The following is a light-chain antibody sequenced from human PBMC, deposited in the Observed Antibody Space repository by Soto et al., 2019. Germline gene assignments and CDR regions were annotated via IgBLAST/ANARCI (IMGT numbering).Light chain of an antibody. CDR1: QSVSIN. CDR3: QQCNNWPRT. Sequence: EIVMTQSPATLSVSPGERATLSCRASQSVSINLAWYQQKPGQAPRLLIYGASTRATGIPARFSGSGSGTEFTLTISSLQSEDFAVYYCQQCNNWPRTFGQVTKLEIK. J-gene: IGKJ2*01. V-gene: IGKV3-15*01. CDR2: GAS.